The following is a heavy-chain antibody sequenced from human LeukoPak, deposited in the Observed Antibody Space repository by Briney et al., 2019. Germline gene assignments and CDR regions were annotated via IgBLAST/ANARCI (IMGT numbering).Heavy chain of an antibody. CDR1: GFTFSTYA. CDR2: ITGDSAYI. V-gene: IGHV3-21*04. D-gene: IGHD6-6*01. CDR3: AKEGIAARRGSVDY. Sequence: GGSLRLSCAASGFTFSTYAMNWVRQAPGEGLKWVSCITGDSAYIYYADSVKGRFTISRDNSKNTLYLQMNSLRAEDTAVYYCAKEGIAARRGSVDYWGQGTLVTVSS. J-gene: IGHJ4*02.